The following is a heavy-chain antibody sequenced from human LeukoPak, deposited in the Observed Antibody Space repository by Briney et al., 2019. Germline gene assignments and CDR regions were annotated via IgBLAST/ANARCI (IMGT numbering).Heavy chain of an antibody. CDR3: ARGDYSNSLDY. CDR1: GYTLTSYY. CDR2: INPNSGGT. J-gene: IGHJ4*02. Sequence: ASVKVSCKASGYTLTSYYMHWLRQALGKGLEWMGWINPNSGGTNYAQKFQGRVTMTRDTSISTAYMELSRLRSDDTAVYYCARGDYSNSLDYWGQGTLVTVSS. D-gene: IGHD4-11*01. V-gene: IGHV1-2*02.